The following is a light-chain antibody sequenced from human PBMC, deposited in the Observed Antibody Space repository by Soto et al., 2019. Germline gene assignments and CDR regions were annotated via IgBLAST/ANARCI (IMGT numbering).Light chain of an antibody. CDR2: GAS. CDR1: QIVSSTY. CDR3: QHFVNSLTWK. J-gene: IGKJ1*01. V-gene: IGKV3-20*01. Sequence: EIVLTQSPVTLSLSPGEIATLSCSASQIVSSTYLIWYQQKPGQAPRLLIYGASSRATGVPDRFSGGGSGTDFTLTISRLEPEDFAVYYCQHFVNSLTWKFGQGTKVDIK.